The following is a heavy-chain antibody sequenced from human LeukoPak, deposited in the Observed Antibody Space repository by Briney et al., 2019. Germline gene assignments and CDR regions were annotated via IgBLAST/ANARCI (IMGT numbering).Heavy chain of an antibody. Sequence: PSETLSLTCTVSGGSISSGGYYWSWIRQHSGKGLEWIGYIYYSGSTYYNPSLKSRVTISVDTSKNQFSLKLSSVTAADTAVYYCARVSDYDYEWYFDFWGQGAPVTVSS. V-gene: IGHV4-31*03. D-gene: IGHD5-12*01. CDR3: ARVSDYDYEWYFDF. J-gene: IGHJ4*02. CDR2: IYYSGST. CDR1: GGSISSGGYY.